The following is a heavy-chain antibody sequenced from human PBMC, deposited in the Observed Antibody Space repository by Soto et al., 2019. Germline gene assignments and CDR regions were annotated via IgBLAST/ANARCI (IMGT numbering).Heavy chain of an antibody. D-gene: IGHD1-26*01. CDR2: IYYSGTT. CDR3: ARREIQGPIDY. CDR1: GYSISSVNW. J-gene: IGHJ4*02. Sequence: QVQLQESGPELVKPSDTLSLTCPVPGYSISSVNWWGWIRRPPGKGLEWIGYIYYSGTTYYTPSLKSRVTMSVDTSKNQFSLKLTSVTAVDTAVYYCARREIQGPIDYWGQGTLVTVSS. V-gene: IGHV4-28*01.